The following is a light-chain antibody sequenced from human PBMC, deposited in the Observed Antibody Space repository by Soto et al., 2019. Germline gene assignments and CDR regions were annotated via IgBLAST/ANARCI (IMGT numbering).Light chain of an antibody. CDR3: CSFAGSPYV. J-gene: IGLJ1*01. V-gene: IGLV2-11*01. Sequence: QSALTQPRSVSGSPGQSVAISCTGTSSDVGGYNYVSWFQHHPGKATKLLIYDVTQRPAGVSDRFSGSKSGNTASLTISGLQAEDEADYYCCSFAGSPYVFXTGTKVTVL. CDR1: SSDVGGYNY. CDR2: DVT.